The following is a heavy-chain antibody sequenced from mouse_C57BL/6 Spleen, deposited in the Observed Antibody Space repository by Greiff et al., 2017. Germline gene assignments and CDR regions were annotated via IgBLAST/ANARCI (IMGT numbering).Heavy chain of an antibody. CDR3: TTPYYGTPYYAMDY. D-gene: IGHD1-1*01. J-gene: IGHJ4*01. CDR2: IDPENGDT. Sequence: EVQLQQSGAELVRPGASVKLSCTASGFNIKDDYMHWVKQRPEQGLEWIGWIDPENGDTEYASKFQGKATITADTSSNTAYLQLSSLTSEDTAVYYCTTPYYGTPYYAMDYWGQGTSVTVSS. V-gene: IGHV14-4*01. CDR1: GFNIKDDY.